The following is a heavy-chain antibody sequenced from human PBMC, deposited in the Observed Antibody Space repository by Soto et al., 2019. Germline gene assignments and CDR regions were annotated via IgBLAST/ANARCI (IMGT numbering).Heavy chain of an antibody. D-gene: IGHD1-26*01. CDR2: IIPILGIA. Sequence: QVQLVQSGAEVKKPGSSVKVSCKASGGTFSSYTISWVRQAPGQGLEWMGRIIPILGIANYAQKFQGRVTIXXDXSXXTAYMELSSLRSEDTAVYYCASSQWELLGAEYFQHWGQGTLVTVSS. CDR3: ASSQWELLGAEYFQH. V-gene: IGHV1-69*02. J-gene: IGHJ1*01. CDR1: GGTFSSYT.